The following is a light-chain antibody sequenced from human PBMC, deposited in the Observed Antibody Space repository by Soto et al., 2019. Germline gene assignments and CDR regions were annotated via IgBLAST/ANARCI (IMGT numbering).Light chain of an antibody. CDR2: EVS. Sequence: QSALTQPASVSGSPGQSITISCTGTSSDVGSYNLVSWYQQHPGKAPKLMIYEVSKRPSGVSNRFSGSKSSNTASLTISGLQAEDESDYYCCSYAGSSTFAVFGGGTKLTVL. V-gene: IGLV2-23*02. CDR3: CSYAGSSTFAV. J-gene: IGLJ2*01. CDR1: SSDVGSYNL.